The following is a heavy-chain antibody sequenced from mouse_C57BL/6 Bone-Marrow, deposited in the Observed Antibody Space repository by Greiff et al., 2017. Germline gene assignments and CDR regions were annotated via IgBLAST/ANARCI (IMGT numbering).Heavy chain of an antibody. D-gene: IGHD2-5*01. J-gene: IGHJ4*01. CDR1: GYTFTSYW. V-gene: IGHV1-64*01. CDR2: IHPNSGST. CDR3: AREGNYYSNRAMDY. Sequence: VQLLQPGAELVKPGASVKLSCKASGYTFTSYWMHWVKQRPGQGLEWIGMIHPNSGSTNYNEKLKSKATLTVDKSSSTAYMPLSSLTSEDSAVYYCAREGNYYSNRAMDYWGQGTSVTVSS.